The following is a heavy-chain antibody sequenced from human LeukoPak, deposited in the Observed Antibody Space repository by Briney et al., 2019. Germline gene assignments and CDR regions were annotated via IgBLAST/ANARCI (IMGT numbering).Heavy chain of an antibody. CDR2: IYPGDSDT. V-gene: IGHV5-51*01. CDR3: VRGSGSYHTAYMN. J-gene: IGHJ4*02. D-gene: IGHD1-26*01. Sequence: GESLKISCKGSWYSFTSYWIGWVRQMPGKGLEGMGIIYPGDSDTRYSPSFQGQVTISADKSISTAYLQWSSPDASDTDMYYCVRGSGSYHTAYMNWGQGTLVTVSS. CDR1: WYSFTSYW.